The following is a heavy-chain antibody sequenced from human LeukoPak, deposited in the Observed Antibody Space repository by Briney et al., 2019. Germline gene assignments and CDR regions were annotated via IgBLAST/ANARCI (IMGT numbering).Heavy chain of an antibody. D-gene: IGHD3-9*01. Sequence: GGSLRLSCAASGFSLSDYSMNWVRQAPGKGLEWVSAISGSGGSTYYADSVKDRFTISRDNSKNTLYLQMNSLRAEDTAVYYCAKIDTYYDILTGYHPWYYYGMDVWGHGTTVTVSS. CDR3: AKIDTYYDILTGYHPWYYYGMDV. J-gene: IGHJ6*02. CDR1: GFSLSDYS. CDR2: ISGSGGST. V-gene: IGHV3-23*01.